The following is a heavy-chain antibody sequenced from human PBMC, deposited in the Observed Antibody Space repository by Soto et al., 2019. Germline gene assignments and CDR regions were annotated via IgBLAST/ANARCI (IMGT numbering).Heavy chain of an antibody. V-gene: IGHV3-7*01. Sequence: EVQLVESGGGLVQPGGSLRLSCVASGLPFSRYWLTWVRQAPGKGLEWVANINEDGSATYYLDSVRGRFTISRDNAENSLFLQMNSLRAEDTAVYYCASRFCSAAACFRAGYGVFDYWGQGAVVTVSS. D-gene: IGHD2-15*01. J-gene: IGHJ4*02. CDR2: INEDGSAT. CDR3: ASRFCSAAACFRAGYGVFDY. CDR1: GLPFSRYW.